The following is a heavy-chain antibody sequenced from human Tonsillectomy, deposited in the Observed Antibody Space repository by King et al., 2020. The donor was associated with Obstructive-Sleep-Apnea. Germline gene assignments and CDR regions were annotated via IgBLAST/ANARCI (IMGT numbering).Heavy chain of an antibody. D-gene: IGHD6-19*01. CDR3: AREKFGYSTGSDGYFDL. CDR2: ISAYNGNT. Sequence: QLVQSGAEVKKPGASVKVSCKASGYTLTTYGISWVRQAPGQGLEWMGWISAYNGNTNYAQKFQGRVTMTTDTSTSTAYMELRSLRSDDTAVFYCAREKFGYSTGSDGYFDLWGRGTLVTVSS. CDR1: GYTLTTYG. J-gene: IGHJ2*01. V-gene: IGHV1-18*01.